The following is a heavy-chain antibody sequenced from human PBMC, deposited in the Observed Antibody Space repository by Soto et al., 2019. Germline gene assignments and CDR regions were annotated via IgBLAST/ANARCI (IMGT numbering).Heavy chain of an antibody. J-gene: IGHJ4*02. CDR2: ISYDGSNK. CDR1: GFTFSTYG. D-gene: IGHD1-7*01. Sequence: QPGGSLRLSCAASGFTFSTYGMHWVRQAPGKGLEWVAVISYDGSNKYYADSVKGRFTISRDNSKNTLYLQMNSLRAEDTAVYYCAKYFNTGTSSTYDSWGQGTLVTVSS. V-gene: IGHV3-30*18. CDR3: AKYFNTGTSSTYDS.